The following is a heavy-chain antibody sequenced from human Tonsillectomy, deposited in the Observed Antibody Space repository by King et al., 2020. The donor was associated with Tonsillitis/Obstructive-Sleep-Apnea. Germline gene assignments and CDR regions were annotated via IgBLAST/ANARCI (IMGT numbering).Heavy chain of an antibody. J-gene: IGHJ3*02. CDR1: GFTFNSDW. Sequence: DVQLVQSGGGLVQPGGSLRLSCAASGFTFNSDWMTWVRQAPGKGLEWVANIKEDGREKNYVDSVKGRYTISRDNTKNALYLQMNTLRAEDTHVYDCVRDRSPVRQTTWYDAFDSWGRGTMVSLSS. V-gene: IGHV3-7*01. CDR2: IKEDGREK. D-gene: IGHD6-13*01. CDR3: VRDRSPVRQTTWYDAFDS.